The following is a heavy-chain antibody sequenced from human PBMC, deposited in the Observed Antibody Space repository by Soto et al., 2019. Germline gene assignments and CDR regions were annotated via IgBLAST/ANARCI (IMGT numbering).Heavy chain of an antibody. D-gene: IGHD3-10*01. CDR1: GFTFSNYG. Sequence: EQLVESGGGVVQPGRSLRLSCAASGFTFSNYGIHWVRQAPGKGLEWVAVIWFDGSNEYYADSVKGRFSTSRDNSKNTVYLQMNSLRADDTAVYYCAREGGSRSYYAFDIWGQGTMVTVSS. J-gene: IGHJ3*02. V-gene: IGHV3-33*01. CDR2: IWFDGSNE. CDR3: AREGGSRSYYAFDI.